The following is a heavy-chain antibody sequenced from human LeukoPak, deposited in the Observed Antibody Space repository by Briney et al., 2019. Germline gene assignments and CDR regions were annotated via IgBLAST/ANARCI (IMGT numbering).Heavy chain of an antibody. D-gene: IGHD3-9*01. CDR3: ARGPLRYFDWLPSGDYYGMDV. V-gene: IGHV1-8*01. CDR2: MNPNSGNT. J-gene: IGHJ6*02. CDR1: GYTFTSYD. Sequence: ASVKVSCKTSGYTFTSYDINWVRQATGQGLEWMGWMNPNSGNTGYAQKFQGRVTMTRNTSISTAYMELSSLRSEDTAVYYCARGPLRYFDWLPSGDYYGMDVWGQGTTVTVSS.